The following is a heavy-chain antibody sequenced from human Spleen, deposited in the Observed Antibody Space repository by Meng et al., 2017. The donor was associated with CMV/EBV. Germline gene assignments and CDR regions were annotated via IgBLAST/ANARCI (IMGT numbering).Heavy chain of an antibody. D-gene: IGHD2-15*01. J-gene: IGHJ6*02. V-gene: IGHV3-21*01. CDR3: ARGYEVMDV. CDR1: GINFSINN. CDR2: ITSSSNYI. Sequence: GGSLRLSCAASGINFSINNMNWVRQAPGKGLEWVSFITSSSNYINYADSVKGRFTISRDKAKNSLYLQMNSLRAEDTAVYYCARGYEVMDVWGQGTTVTVSS.